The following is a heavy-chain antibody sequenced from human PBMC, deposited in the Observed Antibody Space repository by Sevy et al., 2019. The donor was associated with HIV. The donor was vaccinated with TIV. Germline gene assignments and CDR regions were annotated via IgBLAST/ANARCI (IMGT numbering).Heavy chain of an antibody. CDR1: GLNFDDYG. V-gene: IGHV3-20*04. CDR3: ARERSCGGDCYYFDY. D-gene: IGHD2-21*02. CDR2: INWNGVGT. Sequence: GGSLRLSCAASGLNFDDYGMSWVRQAPGKGLEWVSAINWNGVGTSYADSVKGRFTISRHNAKNSLYVQMNSLGAEDTALYYCARERSCGGDCYYFDYWGQGTLVTVSS. J-gene: IGHJ4*02.